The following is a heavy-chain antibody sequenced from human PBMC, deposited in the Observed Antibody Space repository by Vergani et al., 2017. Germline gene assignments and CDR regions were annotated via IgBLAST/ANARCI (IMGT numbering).Heavy chain of an antibody. D-gene: IGHD6-13*01. CDR1: GFSFSSYS. V-gene: IGHV3-15*01. CDR2: VISKKDGGRA. J-gene: IGHJ4*01. Sequence: EVQLVESGGGLVKPGGSLRLSCAASGFSFSSYSMNWVRQAPGKGLEWLGRVISKKDGGRADYSPHVKGTITISRDDSKAIAYLQMNSLKTEDTAVYYCTTGFPGSSWSTYWGQGTLVTVSS. CDR3: TTGFPGSSWSTY.